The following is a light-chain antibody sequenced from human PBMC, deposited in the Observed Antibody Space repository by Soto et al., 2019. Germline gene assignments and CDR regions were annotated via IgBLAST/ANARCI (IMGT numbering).Light chain of an antibody. CDR3: QQSYSTPRT. CDR1: QSISSN. CDR2: AAS. V-gene: IGKV1-39*01. J-gene: IGKJ1*01. Sequence: TQLTHSPCARVTSACDAGTRTCLASQSISSNSNWYQQKPGKAPKLLIYAASSLQSGVPSRFSGSGSGTDFTLTISSLQPEDFATYYCQQSYSTPRTFGQGTKVDIK.